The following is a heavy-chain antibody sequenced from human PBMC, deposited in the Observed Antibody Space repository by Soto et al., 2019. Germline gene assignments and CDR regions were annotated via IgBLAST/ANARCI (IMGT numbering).Heavy chain of an antibody. D-gene: IGHD2-15*01. CDR2: IYYSGST. J-gene: IGHJ5*02. CDR3: ARLRVGVVVAATLHNWFDP. V-gene: IGHV4-39*01. CDR1: GGSISSSGYY. Sequence: SETLSLTCTVSGGSISSSGYYWGWIRQPPGKGLEWIGSIYYSGSTYYNPSLKSRVTISVDTSKNQFSLKLISVTAADTAVYYCARLRVGVVVAATLHNWFDPWGQRTLVTVSS.